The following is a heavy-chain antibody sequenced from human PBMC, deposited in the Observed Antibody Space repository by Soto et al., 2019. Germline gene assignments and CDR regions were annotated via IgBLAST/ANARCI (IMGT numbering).Heavy chain of an antibody. Sequence: PGESLKLSCKGSGYSFTSYWIGWVRQMPGKGLEWMGIIYPGDSDTRYSPSFQGQVTISADKSISTAYLQWSSLKASDTAMYYCARSLVEMATNYGMDVWGQGTTVTVSS. CDR1: GYSFTSYW. J-gene: IGHJ6*02. D-gene: IGHD5-12*01. CDR3: ARSLVEMATNYGMDV. V-gene: IGHV5-51*01. CDR2: IYPGDSDT.